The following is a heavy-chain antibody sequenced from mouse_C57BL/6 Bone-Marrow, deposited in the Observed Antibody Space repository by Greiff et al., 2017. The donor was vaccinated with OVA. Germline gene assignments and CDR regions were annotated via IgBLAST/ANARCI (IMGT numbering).Heavy chain of an antibody. CDR3: ARGGNYGSTPYYFDY. Sequence: QVQLQQSGAELVKPGASVKMSCKASGYTFTSYWITWVKQRPGQGLEWIGDIYPGSGSTNYNEKFKSKATLTVDTSSSTAYMQLSSLTSEDSAVYYCARGGNYGSTPYYFDYWGQGTTLTVSS. D-gene: IGHD1-1*01. CDR2: IYPGSGST. V-gene: IGHV1-55*01. J-gene: IGHJ2*01. CDR1: GYTFTSYW.